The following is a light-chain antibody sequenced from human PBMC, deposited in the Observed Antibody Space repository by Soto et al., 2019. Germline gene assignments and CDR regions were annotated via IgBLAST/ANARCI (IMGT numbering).Light chain of an antibody. V-gene: IGKV1-13*02. CDR3: QQFNSYPPT. J-gene: IGKJ3*01. CDR1: QGINSA. Sequence: AIQLTQSPSSLSASVGDIVTITCRASQGINSALAWYQHKPGKAPKLLIYDASSLASGVPSRFSGSGSGTDFTLTISSLQPEDCATFYCQQFNSYPPTFGPGTKVDIK. CDR2: DAS.